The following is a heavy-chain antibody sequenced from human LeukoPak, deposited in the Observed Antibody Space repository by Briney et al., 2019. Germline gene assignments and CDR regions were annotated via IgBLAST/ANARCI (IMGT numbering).Heavy chain of an antibody. V-gene: IGHV4-34*01. D-gene: IGHD5-12*01. CDR3: ARHGTSTRQFDY. Sequence: SETLSLTCAVYGGSFSGYYWSWIRQPPGKGLEWIGEINHSGSTKYNPSLKSRVTISVDTSKNQFSLKLSSVTAADTAVYYCARHGTSTRQFDYWGQGTLVTVSS. J-gene: IGHJ4*02. CDR1: GGSFSGYY. CDR2: INHSGST.